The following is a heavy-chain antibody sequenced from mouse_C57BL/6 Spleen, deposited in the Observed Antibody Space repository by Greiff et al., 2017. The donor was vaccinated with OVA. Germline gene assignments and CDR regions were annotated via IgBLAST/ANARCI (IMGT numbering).Heavy chain of an antibody. CDR1: GYTFTSYW. CDR3: AKSGDGYCD. CDR2: LDTSDSYT. D-gene: IGHD2-3*01. J-gene: IGHJ2*01. Sequence: QVQLQQPGAELVMPGASVKLSCKASGYTFTSYWMHWVKQRPGQGLEWIGELDTSDSYTNYNQQFTGQSTLTVDKSASTAYMQLSSVTSEDATVDYCAKSGDGYCDRGQGTTLTVSS. V-gene: IGHV1-69*01.